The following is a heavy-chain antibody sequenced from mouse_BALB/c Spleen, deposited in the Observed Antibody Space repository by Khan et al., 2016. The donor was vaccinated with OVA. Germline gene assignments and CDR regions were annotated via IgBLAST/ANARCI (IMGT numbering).Heavy chain of an antibody. J-gene: IGHJ2*01. Sequence: QMQLEESGPGLVAPSQSLSITCTVSGFSLPSYGLHWVRQPPGKGLEWLGVIWAGGSPTHNSALMSRLSISKDNSKSQVFLKMNSLQTDDTAMYYCARLEDIWGQGTTLTVSS. D-gene: IGHD1-3*01. CDR3: ARLEDI. V-gene: IGHV2-9*02. CDR2: IWAGGSP. CDR1: GFSLPSYG.